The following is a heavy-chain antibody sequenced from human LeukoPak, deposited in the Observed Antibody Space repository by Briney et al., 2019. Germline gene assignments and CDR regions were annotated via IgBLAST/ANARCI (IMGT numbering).Heavy chain of an antibody. CDR2: INPNSGGT. CDR3: ARGLRASPAFHY. J-gene: IGHJ4*02. V-gene: IGHV1-2*02. CDR1: GYTFTGYY. Sequence: ASVKVSCKASGYTFTGYYVHWVRQAPGQGREGMGWINPNSGGTNYAQKFQGRVTISRDTSISTAYMELSRLRSDDTAVYYCARGLRASPAFHYWGQGTLVTVSS. D-gene: IGHD2-2*01.